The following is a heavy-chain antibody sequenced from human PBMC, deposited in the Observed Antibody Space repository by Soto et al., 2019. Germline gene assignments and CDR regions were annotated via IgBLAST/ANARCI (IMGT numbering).Heavy chain of an antibody. CDR1: GFSLSTSGVG. CDR3: ALNTVTNYYYGMDV. Sequence: QITLKESGPTLVKPTQTLTLTCTFSGFSLSTSGVGVGWIRQPPGKALEWLALIYWVDDKRYSPSLKSRPTPXKXTXXNQVVLTMTNMDPVDTATYYCALNTVTNYYYGMDVWGQGTTVTVSS. D-gene: IGHD4-17*01. J-gene: IGHJ6*02. V-gene: IGHV2-5*02. CDR2: IYWVDDK.